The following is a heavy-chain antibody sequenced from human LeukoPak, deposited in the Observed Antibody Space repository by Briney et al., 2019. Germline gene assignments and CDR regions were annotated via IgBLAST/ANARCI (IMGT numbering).Heavy chain of an antibody. V-gene: IGHV1-2*06. CDR1: GYTFTCYY. CDR2: INPNSGGT. CDR3: AREVWSLNAFDI. D-gene: IGHD3-3*01. J-gene: IGHJ3*02. Sequence: ASVKVSCKASGYTFTCYYMHWVRQAPGQGLEWVGRINPNSGGTNYAQKFQGRVTMTRDTAISTAYMELSRLRSDDTAVYYCAREVWSLNAFDIWGQGTMVTVSS.